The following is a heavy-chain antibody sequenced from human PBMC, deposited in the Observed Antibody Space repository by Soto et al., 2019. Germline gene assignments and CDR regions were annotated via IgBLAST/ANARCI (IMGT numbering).Heavy chain of an antibody. CDR3: ASSNIAAAGFYYYGMDV. J-gene: IGHJ6*02. D-gene: IGHD6-13*01. CDR1: GGSISSYY. CDR2: IYYSGST. V-gene: IGHV4-59*01. Sequence: ETLSLTCTVSGGSISSYYWNWIRQPPGKGLEWIGYIYYSGSTNYNPSLKSRVTISLDTSKNQFSLKLSSVTAADTAVYYCASSNIAAAGFYYYGMDVWGRGTTVTVSS.